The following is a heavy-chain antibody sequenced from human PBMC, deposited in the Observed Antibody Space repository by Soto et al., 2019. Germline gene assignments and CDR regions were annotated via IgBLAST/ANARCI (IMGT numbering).Heavy chain of an antibody. V-gene: IGHV3-21*01. J-gene: IGHJ4*02. CDR2: ISSSSSYI. CDR3: ARDQGAGGGKSLDY. Sequence: EVQLVESGGGLVKPGGSLRLSCAASGFTFSSYSMNWVRQAPGKGLEWASSISSSSSYIYYADSVKGRFTISRDNAKNALYMQMNSLRAEDTAVYYCARDQGAGGGKSLDYWGQRTLVTVSS. D-gene: IGHD2-15*01. CDR1: GFTFSSYS.